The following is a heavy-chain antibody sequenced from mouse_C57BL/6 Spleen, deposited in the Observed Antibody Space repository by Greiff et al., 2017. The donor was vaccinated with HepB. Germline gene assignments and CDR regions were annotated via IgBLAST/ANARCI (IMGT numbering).Heavy chain of an antibody. CDR1: GFTFSSYA. CDR2: ISDGGSYT. D-gene: IGHD4-1*01. V-gene: IGHV5-4*03. CDR3: ARSQTGTGFAY. J-gene: IGHJ3*01. Sequence: DVMLVESGGGLVKPGGSLKLSCAASGFTFSSYAMSWVRQTPEKRLEWVATISDGGSYTYYPDNVKGRFTISRDNAKNNLYLQMSHLKSEDTAMYYCARSQTGTGFAYWGQGTLVTVSA.